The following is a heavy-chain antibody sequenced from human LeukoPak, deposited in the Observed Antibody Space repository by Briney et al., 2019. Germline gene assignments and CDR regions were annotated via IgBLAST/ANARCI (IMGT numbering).Heavy chain of an antibody. CDR3: AREESEAFDI. CDR1: GFTFSSFE. J-gene: IGHJ3*02. CDR2: ISSRAATI. Sequence: GGSLRLSCSASGFTFSSFEMNWFRQAPGKGLVWVSSISSRAATIYYTDSVKGRFTISRDNATNSLYLQMNSLRAEDTAVYYCAREESEAFDIWGQGTMVTVSS. V-gene: IGHV3-48*03.